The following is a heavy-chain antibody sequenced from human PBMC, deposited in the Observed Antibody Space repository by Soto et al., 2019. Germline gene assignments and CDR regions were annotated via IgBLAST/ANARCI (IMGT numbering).Heavy chain of an antibody. CDR1: RVAFSKFI. V-gene: IGHV1-69*13. CDR2: IIPIFGTA. J-gene: IGHJ6*02. D-gene: IGHD6-19*01. CDR3: AKVRYSSPMGYYYGMDV. Sequence: SVKVSCKASRVAFSKFIVTWVRQAPGLGLEWVGGIIPIFGTANYAQKFQGRVTITADESTSTSYMEVNNLRSEDTAVYYCAKVRYSSPMGYYYGMDVWGPGTTVTVYS.